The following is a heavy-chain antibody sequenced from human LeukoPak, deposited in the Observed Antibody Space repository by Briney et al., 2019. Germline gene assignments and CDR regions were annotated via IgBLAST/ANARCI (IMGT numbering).Heavy chain of an antibody. J-gene: IGHJ3*02. D-gene: IGHD2-21*01. CDR2: ITSDSSAM. Sequence: GGSLRLSCVASGFTFSTYSINWIRQAPGKGLEWISYITSDSSAMSYADSVKGRFTISRDNAKNSLYLHMNSLSDEDTAMYFCLRDLLWAFDIWGQGTMVTVSS. V-gene: IGHV3-48*02. CDR1: GFTFSTYS. CDR3: LRDLLWAFDI.